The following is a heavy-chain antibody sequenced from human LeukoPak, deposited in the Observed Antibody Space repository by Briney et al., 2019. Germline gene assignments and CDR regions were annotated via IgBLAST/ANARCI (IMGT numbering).Heavy chain of an antibody. CDR2: IWYDGSNK. J-gene: IGHJ4*02. CDR1: GFTFSSYG. D-gene: IGHD1-26*01. V-gene: IGHV3-33*06. CDR3: AKDRNLVGPFDY. Sequence: GRSLRLSCAASGFTFSSYGMHWVRQAPGKGLEWVAVIWYDGSNKYYADSVKGRFTISRDNSKNTLYLQMNSLRAEDTAVYYCAKDRNLVGPFDYWGQGTLVTVSS.